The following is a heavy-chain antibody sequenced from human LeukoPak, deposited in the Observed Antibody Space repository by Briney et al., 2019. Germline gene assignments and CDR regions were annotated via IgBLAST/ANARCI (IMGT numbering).Heavy chain of an antibody. CDR3: AREGYDFWSGYSAFDY. J-gene: IGHJ4*02. CDR2: ISSSSSYI. CDR1: GFTFSSYS. D-gene: IGHD3-3*01. V-gene: IGHV3-21*01. Sequence: GGSLRLSCAASGFTFSSYSMNWVRQAPGKGLEWVSSISSSSSYIYYADSVKGRFTISRDNAKNSLYLQMNSLRAEDTAVYYCAREGYDFWSGYSAFDYWGQGTLVTVSS.